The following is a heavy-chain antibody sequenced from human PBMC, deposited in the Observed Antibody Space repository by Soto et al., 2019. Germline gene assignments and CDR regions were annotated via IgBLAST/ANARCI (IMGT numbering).Heavy chain of an antibody. D-gene: IGHD3-10*01. CDR3: ARDTGYYFDY. V-gene: IGHV4-61*01. J-gene: IGHJ4*02. CDR2: IYYSGST. CDR1: GGSVSSGSYY. Sequence: SETLSLTCTVSGGSVSSGSYYWSWIRQPPGKGLEWIGYIYYSGSTNYNPSLKSRVTISVDTSKNQFSLKLSSVTAADTAVYYCARDTGYYFDYWGQGTLVTGSS.